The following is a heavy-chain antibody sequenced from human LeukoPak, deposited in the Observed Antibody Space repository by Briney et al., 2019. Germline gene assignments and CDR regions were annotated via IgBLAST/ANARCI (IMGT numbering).Heavy chain of an antibody. CDR3: AREIQPNYYDSSGYLDY. CDR1: GFTFSSYW. CDR2: IKQDGSEK. J-gene: IGHJ4*02. Sequence: PGGSLRLSCAASGFTFSSYWMSGVRQAPGKGLEWVANIKQDGSEKYYVDSVKGRFTISRDNAKNSLYLQMNSLRAEDTAVYYCAREIQPNYYDSSGYLDYWGQGTLVTVSS. V-gene: IGHV3-7*01. D-gene: IGHD3-22*01.